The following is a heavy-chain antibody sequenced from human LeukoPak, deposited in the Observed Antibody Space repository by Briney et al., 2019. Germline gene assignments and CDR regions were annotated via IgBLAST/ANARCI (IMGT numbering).Heavy chain of an antibody. CDR3: ARGAQWVLDY. J-gene: IGHJ4*02. CDR1: GFIFSNYE. V-gene: IGHV3-48*03. Sequence: GGSLRFSCAASGFIFSNYEINWVRQAPGEGLEWISYISTSGNDIYYADSVKGRFTISRDNAKNSLYLQLNSLRADDTAVYYCARGAQWVLDYWGQGTLVTVSS. D-gene: IGHD1-26*01. CDR2: ISTSGNDI.